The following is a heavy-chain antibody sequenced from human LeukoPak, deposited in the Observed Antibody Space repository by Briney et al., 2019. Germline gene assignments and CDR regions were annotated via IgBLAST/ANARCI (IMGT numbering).Heavy chain of an antibody. J-gene: IGHJ4*02. Sequence: GGSLRLSCAASGFIFSNAWMNWVRQAPGKGLEWVSSISSSSSYIYYADSVKGRFTTSRDNAKNSLYLQMNSLRAEDTAVYYCARPYSGYVQSDYWGQGTLVTVSS. CDR3: ARPYSGYVQSDY. V-gene: IGHV3-21*01. CDR1: GFIFSNAW. D-gene: IGHD5-12*01. CDR2: ISSSSSYI.